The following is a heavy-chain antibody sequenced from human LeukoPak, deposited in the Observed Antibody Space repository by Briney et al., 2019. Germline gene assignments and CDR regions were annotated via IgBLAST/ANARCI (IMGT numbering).Heavy chain of an antibody. CDR2: IYPGDSDT. D-gene: IGHD2-15*01. V-gene: IGHV5-51*01. CDR3: ARHVGAELSTPFDY. Sequence: GESLKISCKGSGYSFTNYWIGWVRQMPGKGLEWMGIIYPGDSDTRYSPSFRGQVTISADKSINTAYLQWSSLKASDTAMYYCARHVGAELSTPFDYWGQGTQVTVSS. J-gene: IGHJ4*02. CDR1: GYSFTNYW.